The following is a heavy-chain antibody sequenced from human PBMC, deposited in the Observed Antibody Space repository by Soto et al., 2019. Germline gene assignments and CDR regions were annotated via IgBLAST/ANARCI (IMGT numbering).Heavy chain of an antibody. CDR3: ARVRDSSSEAFDI. CDR1: GYTFTGYY. J-gene: IGHJ3*02. V-gene: IGHV1-2*02. Sequence: RASVKVSCKASGYTFTGYYMHWVRQAPGQGLEWMGWINPNSGGTNYAQKFQGRVTMTRDTSISTAYMELSRLRSDDTAVYYCARVRDSSSEAFDIWGQGTMVTVSS. D-gene: IGHD6-6*01. CDR2: INPNSGGT.